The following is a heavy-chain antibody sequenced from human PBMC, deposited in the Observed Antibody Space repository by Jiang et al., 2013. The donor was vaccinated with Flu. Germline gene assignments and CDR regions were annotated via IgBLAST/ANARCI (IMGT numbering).Heavy chain of an antibody. Sequence: GAEVKKPGSSVKVSCKASGGTFSSYAITWVRQAPGQGLEWMGGIIPIFATANYAQKFQGRVTITADESPSTASMELSSLRSEDTAVYYCATGNRAAGHNYGMDVWGQGTTVTVSS. CDR3: ATGNRAAGHNYGMDV. CDR2: IIPIFATA. CDR1: GGTFSSYA. J-gene: IGHJ6*02. V-gene: IGHV1-69*01.